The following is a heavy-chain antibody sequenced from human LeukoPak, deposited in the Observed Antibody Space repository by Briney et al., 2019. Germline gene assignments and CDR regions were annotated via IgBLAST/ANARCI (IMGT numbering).Heavy chain of an antibody. CDR2: VDPEDGET. D-gene: IGHD2-2*01. CDR1: GYTFTDYY. J-gene: IGHJ5*02. Sequence: ATVKISCKASGYTFTDYYMHWVQQAPGKGLEWMGRVDPEDGETIYAEKFQGRVTITADTSTDTAYMELSSLRSEDTAVYYCATDVEVPAAQYNWFDPWGQGTLVTVSS. V-gene: IGHV1-69-2*01. CDR3: ATDVEVPAAQYNWFDP.